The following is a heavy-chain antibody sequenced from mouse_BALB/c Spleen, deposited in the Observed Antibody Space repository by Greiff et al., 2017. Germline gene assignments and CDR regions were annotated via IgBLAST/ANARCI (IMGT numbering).Heavy chain of an antibody. CDR1: GFNIKDTY. D-gene: IGHD4-1*01. Sequence: VHVKQSGAELVKPGASVKLSCTASGFNIKDTYMHWVKQRPEQGLEWIGRIDPANGNTKYDPKFQGKATITADTSSNTAYLQLSSLTSEDTAVYYCARTGTNPYWYFDVWGAGTTVTVSS. CDR2: IDPANGNT. CDR3: ARTGTNPYWYFDV. V-gene: IGHV14-3*02. J-gene: IGHJ1*01.